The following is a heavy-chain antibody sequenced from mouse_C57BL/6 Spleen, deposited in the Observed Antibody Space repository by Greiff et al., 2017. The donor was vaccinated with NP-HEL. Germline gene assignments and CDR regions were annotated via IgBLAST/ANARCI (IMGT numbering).Heavy chain of an antibody. D-gene: IGHD2-5*01. V-gene: IGHV1-72*01. Sequence: VQLQQPGAELVKPGASVKLSCKASGYTFPSYWTHWVKQRPGRGLEWIGRIDPNSGGTKYNEKFKSKATLTVDKPSSTAYMQLSSLTSEDSAVYYCAREFAYYSNLNYFDYWGQGTTLTVSS. CDR3: AREFAYYSNLNYFDY. CDR2: IDPNSGGT. CDR1: GYTFPSYW. J-gene: IGHJ2*01.